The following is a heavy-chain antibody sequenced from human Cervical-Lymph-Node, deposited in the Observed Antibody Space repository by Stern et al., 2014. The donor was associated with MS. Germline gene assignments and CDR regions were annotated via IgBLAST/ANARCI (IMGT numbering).Heavy chain of an antibody. Sequence: VQLVESGAEVKKPGASVEVSCRSSGFSFNTYYMHWVRQAPGQGLEWLGLINPSGRTTRYAHKFQARMTMTRDTSTSTVYMILDSLSSDDTAVYFCASRIGGYQKHDAFDLWGQGTLVTVSS. CDR1: GFSFNTYY. D-gene: IGHD5-12*01. J-gene: IGHJ3*01. CDR2: INPSGRTT. CDR3: ASRIGGYQKHDAFDL. V-gene: IGHV1-46*02.